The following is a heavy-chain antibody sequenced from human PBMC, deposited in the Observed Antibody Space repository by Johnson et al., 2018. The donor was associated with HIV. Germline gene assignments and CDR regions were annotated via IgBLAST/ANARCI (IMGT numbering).Heavy chain of an antibody. J-gene: IGHJ3*02. V-gene: IGHV3-33*06. CDR3: AKTYSGSNRDAFDI. CDR2: IWYDGSNK. CDR1: GFNFSNYG. D-gene: IGHD1-26*01. Sequence: QMLLVESGGGVVQPGRSLRLSCAASGFNFSNYGMYWVRQAPGKGLEWVAVIWYDGSNKYYANSVKGRFIISRDNSKNPLYLQMNSLRAEDTAVYYCAKTYSGSNRDAFDIWGQGTMVTVSS.